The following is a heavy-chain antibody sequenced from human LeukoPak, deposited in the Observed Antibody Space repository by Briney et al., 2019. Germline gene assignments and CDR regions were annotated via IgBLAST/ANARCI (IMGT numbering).Heavy chain of an antibody. V-gene: IGHV4-59*01. CDR2: IYYSGST. Sequence: SETLSLTCTVSGGSISSYYWSWIRQPPGKGLEWIGYIYYSGSTNYNPSLKSRVIISVDTSKNQFSLKLSSVTAADTAVYYCARERYSSSWPKGWFDPWGQGTLVTVSS. J-gene: IGHJ5*02. CDR1: GGSISSYY. D-gene: IGHD6-13*01. CDR3: ARERYSSSWPKGWFDP.